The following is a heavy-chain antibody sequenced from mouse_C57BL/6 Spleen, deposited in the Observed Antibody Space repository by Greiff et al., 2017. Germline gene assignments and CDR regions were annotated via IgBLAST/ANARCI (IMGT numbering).Heavy chain of an antibody. CDR3: ARDDYDGYYAMDY. Sequence: EVQLVESGPGLVKPSQSLSLTCSVTGYSITSGYYWNWIRQFPGNKLEWMGYISYDGSNNYNPSLKNRISITRDPSKNQFFLKLNSVTTEDTATYYGARDDYDGYYAMDYWGQGTSVTVSS. D-gene: IGHD2-4*01. CDR1: GYSITSGYY. CDR2: ISYDGSN. V-gene: IGHV3-6*01. J-gene: IGHJ4*01.